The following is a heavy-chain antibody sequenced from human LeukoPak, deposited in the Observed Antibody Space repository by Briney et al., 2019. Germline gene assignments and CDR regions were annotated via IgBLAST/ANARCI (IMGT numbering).Heavy chain of an antibody. D-gene: IGHD6-19*01. J-gene: IGHJ4*02. V-gene: IGHV4-34*01. Sequence: SETLPLTCAVYGGSFSGYYWSWIRQPPGKGLEWIGEINHSGSTNYNPSLKSRVTISVDTSKNQFSLKLSSVTAADTAVYYCARGWAWGVISGWYLDYWGQGTLVTVSS. CDR2: INHSGST. CDR3: ARGWAWGVISGWYLDY. CDR1: GGSFSGYY.